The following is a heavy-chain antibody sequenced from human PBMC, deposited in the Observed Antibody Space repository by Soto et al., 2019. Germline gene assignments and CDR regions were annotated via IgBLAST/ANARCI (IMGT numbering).Heavy chain of an antibody. V-gene: IGHV3-23*01. CDR1: GFAFGGFT. CDR2: ISGSAART. D-gene: IGHD6-13*01. CDR3: PRGGVGTTGSCDF. J-gene: IGHJ4*02. Sequence: VQVLESGGGLVQPGGSLRLSCSVSGFAFGGFTMTWVRQAPGKGLEWVSSISGSAARTYYADSVQGRFTISRDNSKSTLYLQMNSLRVEDTAEYDCPRGGVGTTGSCDFWGQGTLVAVSS.